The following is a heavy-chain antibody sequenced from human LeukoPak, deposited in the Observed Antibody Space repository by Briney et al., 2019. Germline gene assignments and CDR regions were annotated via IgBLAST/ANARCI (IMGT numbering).Heavy chain of an antibody. CDR2: LDPEDGET. Sequence: ASVKVSCKVSGYTLTELSMHWVRQAPGKGLEWMGGLDPEDGETIYAQKFQGRVTMTEDTSTDTAYMELSSLRSEDTAVYYCASRLDQPQPLEYYYYMDVWGKGTTVTVSS. D-gene: IGHD2-2*01. V-gene: IGHV1-24*01. J-gene: IGHJ6*03. CDR1: GYTLTELS. CDR3: ASRLDQPQPLEYYYYMDV.